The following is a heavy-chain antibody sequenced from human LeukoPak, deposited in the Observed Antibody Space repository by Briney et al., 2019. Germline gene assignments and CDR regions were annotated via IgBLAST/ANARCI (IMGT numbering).Heavy chain of an antibody. CDR3: ARDLTGGYDMSWYYYYYMDV. V-gene: IGHV6-1*01. Sequence: SLTLSLTCAISGDSVSSNSAAWNWIRQSPSRGLEWLGRTYYRSKWYNDYAVSVKSRITINPDTSKNQFSLQLNSVTPEDTAVYYCARDLTGGYDMSWYYYYYMDVWGKGTTVTVSS. CDR1: GDSVSSNSAA. D-gene: IGHD5-12*01. CDR2: TYYRSKWYN. J-gene: IGHJ6*03.